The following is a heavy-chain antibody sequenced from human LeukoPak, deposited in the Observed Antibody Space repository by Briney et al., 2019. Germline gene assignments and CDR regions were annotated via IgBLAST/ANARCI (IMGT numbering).Heavy chain of an antibody. D-gene: IGHD2-2*03. CDR1: AFTFSSYE. CDR3: ARDGYCSSTGCSAYFFDS. V-gene: IGHV3-30*03. Sequence: GGSLRLSCAAAAFTFSSYEMNWVRQAPGKGLEWVAVISYDGSNEYYADSVKGRFTISRDTSKNTLYLQLNSLRPEDTALYYCARDGYCSSTGCSAYFFDSWGQGTLVTVSS. J-gene: IGHJ4*02. CDR2: ISYDGSNE.